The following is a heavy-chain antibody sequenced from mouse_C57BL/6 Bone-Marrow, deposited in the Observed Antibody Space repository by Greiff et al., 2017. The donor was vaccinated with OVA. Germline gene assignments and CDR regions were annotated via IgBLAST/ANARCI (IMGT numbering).Heavy chain of an antibody. Sequence: QVQLQQPGAELVMPGASVKLSCKASGYTFTSYWMHWVKQRPGQGLEWIGEIDPSDSYTNDNQKFKGKSTLTVDKSSSTAYMQLSSLTSEDSAVYYCARGILRPWFAYWGQGTLVTVSA. CDR2: IDPSDSYT. J-gene: IGHJ3*01. V-gene: IGHV1-69*01. CDR3: ARGILRPWFAY. D-gene: IGHD1-2*01. CDR1: GYTFTSYW.